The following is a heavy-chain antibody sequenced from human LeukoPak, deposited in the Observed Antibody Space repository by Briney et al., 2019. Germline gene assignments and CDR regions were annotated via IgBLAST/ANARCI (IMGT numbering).Heavy chain of an antibody. CDR2: IYPGDSDT. Sequence: GESLKISCKGSGYSFTSYWIGWVRQMPGKGLEWMGIIYPGDSDTRYSPSFQGQVTISAEKSISTAYLQWSSLKASDTAMYYCARWDSDIVVVDRNAFDIWGQGTMVTVSS. CDR3: ARWDSDIVVVDRNAFDI. D-gene: IGHD2-21*01. V-gene: IGHV5-51*01. J-gene: IGHJ3*02. CDR1: GYSFTSYW.